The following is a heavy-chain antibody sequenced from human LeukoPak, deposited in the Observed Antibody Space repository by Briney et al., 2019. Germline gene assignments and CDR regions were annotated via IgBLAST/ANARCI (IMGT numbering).Heavy chain of an antibody. CDR2: VNPNSGGT. J-gene: IGHJ4*02. Sequence: GASVKVSCKASGYTFTDYYMHWVRQAPGQGPEWMGWVNPNSGGTNYAQNFQGRVTMTRDTSISTAFMELNRLTSDDTAVYYCATPQTTSWYYWGQGTLVTVSS. V-gene: IGHV1-2*02. D-gene: IGHD2-2*01. CDR1: GYTFTDYY. CDR3: ATPQTTSWYY.